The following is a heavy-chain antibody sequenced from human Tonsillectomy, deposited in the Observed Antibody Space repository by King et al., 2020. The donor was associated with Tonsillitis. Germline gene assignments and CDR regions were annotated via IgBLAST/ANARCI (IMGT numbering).Heavy chain of an antibody. D-gene: IGHD3-3*01. CDR2: IKQDGSDQ. CDR3: ASFWSGYFDY. Sequence: VQLVESGGALVQPGGSLRLSCAASGFTFNNYWMSWVRQAPGKGLEWVANIKQDGSDQYYVDSVKGRFTISRDNAKNSLSLQMNSLRAEDTAVYYCASFWSGYFDYWGQGTVVTVSS. J-gene: IGHJ4*02. CDR1: GFTFNNYW. V-gene: IGHV3-7*01.